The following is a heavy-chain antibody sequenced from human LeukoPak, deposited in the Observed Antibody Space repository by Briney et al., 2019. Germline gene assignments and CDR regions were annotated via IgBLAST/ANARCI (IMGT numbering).Heavy chain of an antibody. V-gene: IGHV3-23*01. CDR3: AKSSSSYSSSWLVDY. D-gene: IGHD6-13*01. Sequence: GGSLRLSCAASGFTFSSYAMSWVRQAPGKGLEWVSAISGSGGGTYYADSVRGRFTISRDNSKDTLYLQMNSLRAEDTAVYYCAKSSSSYSSSWLVDYWGQGTLVTVSS. J-gene: IGHJ4*02. CDR2: ISGSGGGT. CDR1: GFTFSSYA.